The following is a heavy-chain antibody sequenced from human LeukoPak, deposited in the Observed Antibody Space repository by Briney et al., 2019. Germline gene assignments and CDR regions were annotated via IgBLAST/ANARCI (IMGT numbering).Heavy chain of an antibody. CDR3: AREDCSSTSCYNWFDP. V-gene: IGHV1-2*02. CDR2: INPNSGGT. D-gene: IGHD2-2*01. J-gene: IGHJ5*02. CDR1: GYTFTGYY. Sequence: HWASVKVSCKASGYTFTGYYMHWVRQAPGQGLEWMGWINPNSGGTNYAQKFQGRVTMTRDTSISTAYMELSRLRSDDTAVYYCAREDCSSTSCYNWFDPWGQGTLVTVSS.